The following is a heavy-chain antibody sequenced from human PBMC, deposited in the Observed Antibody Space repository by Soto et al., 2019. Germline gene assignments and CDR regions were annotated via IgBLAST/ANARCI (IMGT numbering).Heavy chain of an antibody. D-gene: IGHD6-13*01. CDR1: GGSIGSYY. J-gene: IGHJ4*02. CDR2: IYCSGST. CDR3: ASPRRDSSSWPTFDY. V-gene: IGHV4-59*08. Sequence: SETLSLTCTVSGGSIGSYYWSWVRQPPGKGLEWIGYIYCSGSTNYNPSLKSRVTISVDTSKNQFSLKLSSVTAADTAVYYCASPRRDSSSWPTFDYWGQGTLVTVSS.